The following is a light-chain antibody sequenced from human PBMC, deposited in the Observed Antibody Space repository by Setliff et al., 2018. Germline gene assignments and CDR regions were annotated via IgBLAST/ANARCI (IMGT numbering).Light chain of an antibody. Sequence: QSVLTQPASVSGSPGQSITISCSGTSSDVGSYNVVSWYQQHPGKAPKLMIYEVTKRPSGVSNRFSGSKSGNTASLTISRLQSEDEADYYCCSYAGSSTYVFGTGTKVTVL. CDR3: CSYAGSSTYV. CDR1: SSDVGSYNV. V-gene: IGLV2-23*02. CDR2: EVT. J-gene: IGLJ1*01.